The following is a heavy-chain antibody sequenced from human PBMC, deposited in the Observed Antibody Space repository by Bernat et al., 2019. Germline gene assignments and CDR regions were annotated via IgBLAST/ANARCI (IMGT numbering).Heavy chain of an antibody. V-gene: IGHV3-23*01. CDR3: AKPLGGSDAFDI. J-gene: IGHJ3*02. CDR2: ISGSGGST. D-gene: IGHD3-16*01. Sequence: EVQLLESGGGLVQPGGSLRLSCAASGFTFSSYAMSWVRQAPGKGLEWVSAISGSGGSTYYADPVKGRFTISRDNSKNTLYLQMNRLRAEDTAVYYCAKPLGGSDAFDIWGQGTMVTVSS. CDR1: GFTFSSYA.